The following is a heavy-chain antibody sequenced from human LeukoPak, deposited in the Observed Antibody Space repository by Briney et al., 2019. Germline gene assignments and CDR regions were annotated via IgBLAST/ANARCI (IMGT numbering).Heavy chain of an antibody. V-gene: IGHV3-7*01. Sequence: GGSLISPCAASGFTFSNYWMSWVRQAPGKGLEWLANINQDGREMYYVDSVKGRFTISRDNGKNSLYLQINSLRADDTAVYYCASESAIAVAGTFTFDYWGQGTLVTVSS. CDR2: INQDGREM. CDR1: GFTFSNYW. D-gene: IGHD6-19*01. CDR3: ASESAIAVAGTFTFDY. J-gene: IGHJ4*02.